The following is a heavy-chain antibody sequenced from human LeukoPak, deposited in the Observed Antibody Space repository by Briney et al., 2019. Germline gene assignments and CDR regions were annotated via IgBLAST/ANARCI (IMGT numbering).Heavy chain of an antibody. Sequence: GGSLRLSCAASGFTFRTYWMSWVRQAPGKGLEWVSAISGSGGSTYYADSVKGRFTISRDNSKNTLYLQMNSLRAEDTAVYYCARDGGRRDDYWGQGTLVTVSS. CDR3: ARDGGRRDDY. CDR2: ISGSGGST. J-gene: IGHJ4*02. V-gene: IGHV3-23*01. CDR1: GFTFRTYW. D-gene: IGHD5-24*01.